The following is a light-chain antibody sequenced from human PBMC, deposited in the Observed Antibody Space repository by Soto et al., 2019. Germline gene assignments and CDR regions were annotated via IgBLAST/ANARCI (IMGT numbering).Light chain of an antibody. Sequence: EIVLTQSPSTLSLSPGERATLSCRASQSISRSSLAWYQQKPGQAPRLLIYDVSGRATGIADRFSGSGSGTALNLTISRLEHADFSVYYCQQYVNSPLTFGGGTKVEI. J-gene: IGKJ4*01. CDR2: DVS. V-gene: IGKV3-20*01. CDR1: QSISRSS. CDR3: QQYVNSPLT.